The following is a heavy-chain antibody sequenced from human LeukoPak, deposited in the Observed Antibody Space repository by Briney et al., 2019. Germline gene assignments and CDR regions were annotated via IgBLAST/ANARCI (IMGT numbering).Heavy chain of an antibody. CDR3: ARGGSAEY. Sequence: GGSLKLSCVASGFSFSSFWMSWVRQAPGKGLEWVANIDQEGSQEYYVDSVQGRFIIFRDNAENSLSLRMNSLSAEDAAVYYCARGGSAEYWGQGTLVTVSS. CDR1: GFSFSSFW. CDR2: IDQEGSQE. D-gene: IGHD3-10*01. V-gene: IGHV3-7*01. J-gene: IGHJ4*02.